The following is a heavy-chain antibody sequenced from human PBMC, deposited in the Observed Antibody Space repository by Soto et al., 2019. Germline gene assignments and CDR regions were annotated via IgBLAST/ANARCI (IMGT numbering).Heavy chain of an antibody. CDR2: ISPNGDRL. CDR1: GFPFSDHY. J-gene: IGHJ5*02. V-gene: IGHV1-46*01. Sequence: ASVKVSCKASGFPFSDHYMHWVRQAPGQGLEWMGIISPNGDRLNYAQKFQGRVTITRDTSTSTVYMDLSGLTYDDTAVYYCATDNSEQYGTPDASSWSDPWGQGTLVTVSS. D-gene: IGHD1-26*01. CDR3: ATDNSEQYGTPDASSWSDP.